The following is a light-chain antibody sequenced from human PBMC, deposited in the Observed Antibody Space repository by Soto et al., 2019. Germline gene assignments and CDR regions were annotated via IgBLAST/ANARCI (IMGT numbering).Light chain of an antibody. Sequence: AIQLTQSPSSLSASVGDRVTITSRASQGISSRLAWYQQKPGKAPKLLIYDACSLESGVTSRFSGSGSGTDLTLPISNLQPEDFVTYYCQQFNNYPRTFGHETRLEIK. V-gene: IGKV1D-13*01. CDR3: QQFNNYPRT. CDR1: QGISSR. J-gene: IGKJ5*01. CDR2: DAC.